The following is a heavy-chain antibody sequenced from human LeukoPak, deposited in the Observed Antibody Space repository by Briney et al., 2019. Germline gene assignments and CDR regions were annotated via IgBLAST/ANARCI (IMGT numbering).Heavy chain of an antibody. CDR2: IYYSGST. CDR1: GGSISSYY. D-gene: IGHD2-2*01. J-gene: IGHJ6*02. Sequence: SETLSLTCTVSGGSISSYYWSWIRQPPGKGLEWIGYIYYSGSTNYNPSLKSRVTISVDTSKNQFSLKLSSVTAADTAVYYCARGMDASIGMDVWGQGTTVTVSS. V-gene: IGHV4-59*01. CDR3: ARGMDASIGMDV.